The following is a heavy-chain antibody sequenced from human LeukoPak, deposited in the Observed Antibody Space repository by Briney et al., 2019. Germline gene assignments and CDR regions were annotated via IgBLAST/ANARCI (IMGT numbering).Heavy chain of an antibody. CDR1: GFTVGSNY. D-gene: IGHD5-12*01. J-gene: IGHJ4*02. CDR3: ATLGWLHSDY. Sequence: GGSLRLSCAASGFTVGSNYMNWVRQTPGKGLEWVSVIYRGGVTYYADSVKGRFTISRDISKNTLYLQMNSLGVDDTAVYYCATLGWLHSDYWGQGILVTVSS. V-gene: IGHV3-53*01. CDR2: IYRGGVT.